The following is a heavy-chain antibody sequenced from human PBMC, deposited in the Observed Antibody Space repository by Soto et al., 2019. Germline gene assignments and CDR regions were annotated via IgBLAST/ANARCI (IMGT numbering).Heavy chain of an antibody. J-gene: IGHJ6*02. CDR2: ISYDGSNK. CDR1: GFTFSSYG. V-gene: IGHV3-30*18. CDR3: AKEKGGGTNYYYDGMDV. Sequence: GGSLRLSCAASGFTFSSYGMHWVRQAPGKGLEWVAVISYDGSNKYYADSVKGRFTISRDNSKNTLYLQMNSLRAEDTAVYYCAKEKGGGTNYYYDGMDVWGQWTTVTVSS. D-gene: IGHD1-7*01.